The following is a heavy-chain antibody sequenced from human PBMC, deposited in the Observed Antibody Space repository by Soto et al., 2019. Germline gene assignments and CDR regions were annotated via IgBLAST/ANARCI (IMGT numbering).Heavy chain of an antibody. Sequence: PGGSLRLSCAASGFTFSSYSMNWVRQAPGKGLEWVSYISSSSSTIYYAESVKSRFTISRDNAKNSLYLQMNSLRAEDTAVYYCAREMAALNYFSFDIWGQGTMVTVSS. J-gene: IGHJ3*02. CDR3: AREMAALNYFSFDI. D-gene: IGHD1-7*01. CDR1: GFTFSSYS. CDR2: ISSSSSTI. V-gene: IGHV3-48*01.